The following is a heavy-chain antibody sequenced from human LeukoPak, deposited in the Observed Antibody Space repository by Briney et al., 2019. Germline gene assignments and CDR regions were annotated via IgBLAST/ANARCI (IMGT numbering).Heavy chain of an antibody. J-gene: IGHJ5*02. D-gene: IGHD3-10*01. CDR3: ARLLITMVRGVIRVENWFDP. Sequence: ASVKASCKPAGYTFTSYDINWVRQATGQGLGWMGGMNPNSSVRKHVTKFQGRVTMTRDTSISTAYMELSRLRSDDTSVYYCARLLITMVRGVIRVENWFDPWGQGTLVTVSS. V-gene: IGHV1-2*02. CDR1: GYTFTSYD. CDR2: MNPNSSVR.